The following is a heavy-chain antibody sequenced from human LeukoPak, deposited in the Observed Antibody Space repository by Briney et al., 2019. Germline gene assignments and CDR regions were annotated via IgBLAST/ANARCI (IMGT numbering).Heavy chain of an antibody. J-gene: IGHJ4*02. CDR1: GDSVSSNSAA. CDR2: TYYRSKWYS. V-gene: IGHV6-1*01. CDR3: ARDGSSDYGSCWSLLAD. Sequence: SQTLSLTCAISGDSVSSNSAAWNWIRQSPSRGLEWLGSTYYRSKWYSDYPVSVRSRITINADTSKNQFSLQLNSVTPEDTAVYYCARDGSSDYGSCWSLLADWGQGTLVTVSS. D-gene: IGHD6-19*01.